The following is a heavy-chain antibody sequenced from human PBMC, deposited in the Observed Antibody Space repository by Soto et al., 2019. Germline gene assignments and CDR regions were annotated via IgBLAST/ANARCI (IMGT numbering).Heavy chain of an antibody. Sequence: QVQLVESGGGLVKPGGSLGLSCAASGFRFSDYQMCWIRQAPGKGLEWVSYMSSSGSYIKYADSVKGRFTISRDNAKNSLYRQRNSLRAEDSAVYYCARVLGRNNDYGDRVADSWGQGTLVTVSS. D-gene: IGHD4-17*01. CDR1: GFRFSDYQ. J-gene: IGHJ4*02. V-gene: IGHV3-11*05. CDR2: MSSSGSYI. CDR3: ARVLGRNNDYGDRVADS.